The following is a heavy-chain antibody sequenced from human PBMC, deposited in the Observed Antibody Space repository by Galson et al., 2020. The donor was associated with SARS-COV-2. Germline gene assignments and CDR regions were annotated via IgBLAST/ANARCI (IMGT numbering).Heavy chain of an antibody. CDR2: IYHSGRT. CDR1: GGSISDLY. CDR3: ASVPYYDGSGRVFDVDF. Sequence: SETLSLTCTVSGGSISDLYWSWIRQPPGKGLEWIGYIYHSGRTNYNPSLMSRVTMSVDTSKNQSSLKLSSVTAADTAVYYCASVPYYDGSGRVFDVDFWGQGTLVTVSS. D-gene: IGHD3-10*01. J-gene: IGHJ4*02. V-gene: IGHV4-59*01.